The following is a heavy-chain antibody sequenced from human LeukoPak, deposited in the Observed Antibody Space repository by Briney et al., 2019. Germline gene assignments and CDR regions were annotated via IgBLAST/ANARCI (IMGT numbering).Heavy chain of an antibody. CDR2: IYYSGST. J-gene: IGHJ4*02. Sequence: PSETLSLTCTVSGGSISSYYWSWIRQPPGKGLEWIGYIYYSGSTNYNPSLKSRVTISVDTSKNQFSLKLSSVTAADTAVYHCAREMAEYYFDYWGQGTLVTVSS. CDR3: AREMAEYYFDY. V-gene: IGHV4-59*01. CDR1: GGSISSYY.